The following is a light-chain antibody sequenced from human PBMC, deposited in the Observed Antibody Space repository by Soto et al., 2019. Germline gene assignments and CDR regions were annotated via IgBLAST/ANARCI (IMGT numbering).Light chain of an antibody. J-gene: IGKJ4*01. Sequence: DIVMTQSPLSLPVTPGEPASISCRSSQSLLHSDGKNYLAWYQQKPGKAPKFXIYDVSTLESGVPSRFSGSGSGTDFTLTISSLQPEDFATYYCQQYDSYPLTFGGGTQVDIK. V-gene: IGKV2-28*01. CDR2: DVS. CDR3: QQYDSYPLT. CDR1: QSLLHSDGKNY.